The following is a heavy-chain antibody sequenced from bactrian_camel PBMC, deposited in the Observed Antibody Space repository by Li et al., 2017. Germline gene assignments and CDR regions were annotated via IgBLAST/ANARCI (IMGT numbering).Heavy chain of an antibody. J-gene: IGHJ4*01. D-gene: IGHD3*01. CDR2: IDSDGRT. V-gene: IGHV3S53*01. Sequence: HVQLVESGGGSVQAGESLRLSCVVSGYRYSTYCMGWFRQVPGNEREPLASIDSDGRTSVADSVKGRFTISQDGAKNTVYLQMNNLKPEDTAAYYCAASGGQLGRWCYEFPVNWVSWLYNWGQGTQVTVS. CDR3: AASGGQLGRWCYEFPVNWVSWLYN. CDR1: GYRYSTYC.